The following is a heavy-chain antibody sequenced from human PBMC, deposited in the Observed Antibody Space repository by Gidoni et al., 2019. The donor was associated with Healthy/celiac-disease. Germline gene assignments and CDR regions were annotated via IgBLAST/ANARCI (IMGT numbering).Heavy chain of an antibody. CDR1: GYTFTSYY. CDR3: ARDLKDIAAAVGVGWFDP. V-gene: IGHV1-46*03. CDR2: INPSGGSK. J-gene: IGHJ5*02. Sequence: QVQLVQSGAEVKKPGASVKVSCKASGYTFTSYYMHWVRQAPGQGLEWMGIINPSGGSKSYAQKFQGRVTMTRDTSMSTVYMELSSLRSEDTAVYYCARDLKDIAAAVGVGWFDPWGQGTLVTVSS. D-gene: IGHD6-13*01.